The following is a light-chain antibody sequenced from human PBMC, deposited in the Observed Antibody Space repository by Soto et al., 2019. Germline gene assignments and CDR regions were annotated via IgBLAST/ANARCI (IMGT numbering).Light chain of an antibody. CDR3: SSYTTDGTYV. CDR1: SSDVGRYNY. Sequence: QSALTQPASVSGSPGQSITMSCTGTSSDVGRYNYVSWYQHHPGKAPKLLIYEVTKRPSGVSNRFSGSKSGNTASLTISGLQADDEADYYCSSYTTDGTYVFGSGTKVTVL. J-gene: IGLJ1*01. CDR2: EVT. V-gene: IGLV2-14*01.